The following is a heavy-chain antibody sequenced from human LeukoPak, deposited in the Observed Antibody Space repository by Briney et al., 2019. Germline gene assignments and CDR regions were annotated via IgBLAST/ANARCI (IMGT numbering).Heavy chain of an antibody. CDR3: AHISSSWPDY. V-gene: IGHV3-23*01. CDR1: GFTFSSYA. J-gene: IGHJ4*02. Sequence: AGSLRLSCAASGFTFSSYAMSWVRQAPGKGLEWVSAISGSGGSTYYADSVKGRFTISRDNSRNTLYLQMNSLRAEDTAVYYCAHISSSWPDYWGQGTLVTVSS. D-gene: IGHD6-13*01. CDR2: ISGSGGST.